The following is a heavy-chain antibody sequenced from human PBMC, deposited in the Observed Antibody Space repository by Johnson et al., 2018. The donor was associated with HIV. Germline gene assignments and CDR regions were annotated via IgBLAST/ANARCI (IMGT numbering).Heavy chain of an antibody. CDR1: GFTFSSYG. Sequence: QMQLVESGGGVVQPGRSLRLSCAASGFTFSSYGMHWVRQAPGKGLEWVAVIWYDGSNKYYADSVKGRFTISRDNSKNTLYLQMNSLRAEDTAVYYCARSGYGSGSTHDAFDIWGQGTLVTVSS. J-gene: IGHJ3*02. D-gene: IGHD3-10*01. V-gene: IGHV3-33*01. CDR2: IWYDGSNK. CDR3: ARSGYGSGSTHDAFDI.